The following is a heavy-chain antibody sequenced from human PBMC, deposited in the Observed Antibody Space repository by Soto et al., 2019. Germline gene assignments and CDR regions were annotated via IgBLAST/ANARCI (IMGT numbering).Heavy chain of an antibody. CDR2: IKQDGSEK. CDR3: AREIPYYYGSGSYYKGY. CDR1: GFTFSSYW. D-gene: IGHD3-10*01. Sequence: GGSLRLSCAASGFTFSSYWMSWVRQAPGKGLEWVANIKQDGSEKYYVDSVKGRFTISRDNAKNSLYLQMNSLRAEDTAVYYCAREIPYYYGSGSYYKGYWGQGTLVTVSS. J-gene: IGHJ4*02. V-gene: IGHV3-7*01.